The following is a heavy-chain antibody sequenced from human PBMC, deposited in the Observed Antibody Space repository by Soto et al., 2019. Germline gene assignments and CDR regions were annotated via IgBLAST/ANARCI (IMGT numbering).Heavy chain of an antibody. Sequence: PGGSLRLSCAASGFTFSSYGMHWVRQAPGKGLEWVAVIWYDGSNKYYADSVKGRFTISRDNSKNTLYLQMNSLRAEDTAVYYCARELYGDTGDFDYWGQGTPVTVSS. CDR3: ARELYGDTGDFDY. CDR1: GFTFSSYG. V-gene: IGHV3-33*01. CDR2: IWYDGSNK. J-gene: IGHJ4*02. D-gene: IGHD4-17*01.